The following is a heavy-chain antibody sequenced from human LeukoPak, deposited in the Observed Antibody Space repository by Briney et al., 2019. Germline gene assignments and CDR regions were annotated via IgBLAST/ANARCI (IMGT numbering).Heavy chain of an antibody. D-gene: IGHD6-13*01. Sequence: ASVKGSCKASGYTFTGYYMHWVRQAPGQGLEWMGWINPNSGGTNYAQKFQGRVTMTRDTSISTAYMELSRLRSDDTAVYYCARGPNIAAAGHNFDYWGQGTLVTVSS. V-gene: IGHV1-2*02. CDR2: INPNSGGT. CDR3: ARGPNIAAAGHNFDY. CDR1: GYTFTGYY. J-gene: IGHJ4*02.